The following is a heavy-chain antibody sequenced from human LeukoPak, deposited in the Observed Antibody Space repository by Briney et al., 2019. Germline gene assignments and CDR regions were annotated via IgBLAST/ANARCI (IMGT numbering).Heavy chain of an antibody. CDR2: ITSSGSTI. V-gene: IGHV3-11*01. J-gene: IGHJ5*02. Sequence: GGSLRLSCAAPGFRFSDYYMTWIRQAPGKGLEWVSHITSSGSTIHYADSVKGRFTISRDNAKNSLYLQMSSLRAEDTAVYYCARIGSSWPNWFDPWGQGTLVTVSS. CDR3: ARIGSSWPNWFDP. CDR1: GFRFSDYY. D-gene: IGHD6-13*01.